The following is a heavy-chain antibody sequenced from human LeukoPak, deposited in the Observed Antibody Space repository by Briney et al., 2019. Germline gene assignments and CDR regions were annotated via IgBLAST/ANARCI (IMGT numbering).Heavy chain of an antibody. CDR3: ARDNYSSSWYYFDY. Sequence: SETLSLTCTVSGVSMSRYYWPWIRQSPGKELEWIGYIYYSGSTHYNPSLKSRVTMSVDTSKSQFSLKLSSVTAADTAVYYCARDNYSSSWYYFDYWGQGTLVTVSS. CDR2: IYYSGST. CDR1: GVSMSRYY. J-gene: IGHJ4*02. V-gene: IGHV4-59*01. D-gene: IGHD6-13*01.